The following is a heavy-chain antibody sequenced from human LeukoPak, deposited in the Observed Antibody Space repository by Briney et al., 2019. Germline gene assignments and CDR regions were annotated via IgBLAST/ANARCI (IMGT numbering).Heavy chain of an antibody. V-gene: IGHV4-34*01. J-gene: IGHJ3*02. D-gene: IGHD3-22*01. CDR3: ARTRYYYDSSGYYNAFDI. CDR2: INHSGST. Sequence: SETLSLTCAVYGGSFSGYYWSWIRQPPGKGLEWIGEINHSGSTNYNPSLKSRVTISVDTSKNQFSLKLSSVTAADPAVYYCARTRYYYDSSGYYNAFDIWGQGTMVTVSS. CDR1: GGSFSGYY.